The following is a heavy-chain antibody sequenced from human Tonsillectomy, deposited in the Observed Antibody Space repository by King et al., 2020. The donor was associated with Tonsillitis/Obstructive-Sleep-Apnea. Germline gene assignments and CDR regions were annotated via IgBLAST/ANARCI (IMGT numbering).Heavy chain of an antibody. Sequence: VQLVESGGGLVKPGGSLRLSCAASGFTFSDYYMSWIRQAPGTGLEWISYISTTSSNTNYADSVKGRFTIPRDNAQNSLYLQMNSLRAEDTAVYYCAGTYYDLWSESYYYYMDFWGKGTTVTVSS. CDR2: ISTTSSNT. V-gene: IGHV3-11*05. CDR3: AGTYYDLWSESYYYYMDF. J-gene: IGHJ6*03. D-gene: IGHD3-3*01. CDR1: GFTFSDYY.